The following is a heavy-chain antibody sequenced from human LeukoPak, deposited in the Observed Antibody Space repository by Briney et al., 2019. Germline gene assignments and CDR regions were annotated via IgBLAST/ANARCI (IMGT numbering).Heavy chain of an antibody. CDR1: GFTFSSYS. V-gene: IGHV3-21*01. CDR2: ISSSSSYI. Sequence: GGSLRLSCAASGFTFSSYSMDWVRQAPGKGLEWVSSISSSSSYIYYADSVKGRFTISRDNAKNSLYLQMNSLRAEDTAVYYCAKDTAMGYYYGMDVWGQGTTVTVSS. J-gene: IGHJ6*02. D-gene: IGHD5-18*01. CDR3: AKDTAMGYYYGMDV.